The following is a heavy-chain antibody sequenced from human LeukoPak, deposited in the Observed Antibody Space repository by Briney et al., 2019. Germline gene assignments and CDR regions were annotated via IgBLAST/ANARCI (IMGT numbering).Heavy chain of an antibody. J-gene: IGHJ4*02. Sequence: GRSLRLSCAASGFTFSSYGMHWVRQAPGKGLEWVAVISYDGSNKYYADSVKGRFTISRDNSKNTLYLQMNSLRAEDTAVYYCARYSSSVDYWGQGTLVTVSS. CDR3: ARYSSSVDY. V-gene: IGHV3-30*03. CDR2: ISYDGSNK. D-gene: IGHD6-13*01. CDR1: GFTFSSYG.